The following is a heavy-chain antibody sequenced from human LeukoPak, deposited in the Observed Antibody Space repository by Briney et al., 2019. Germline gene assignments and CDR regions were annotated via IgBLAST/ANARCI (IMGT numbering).Heavy chain of an antibody. CDR1: GYTFTGYY. Sequence: LWASVKVSCKASGYTFTGYYMHWVRQAPGQGLEWMGGIIPIFGTANYAQKFQGRVTITADESTSTAYMELSSLRSEDTAVYYCARGGAYYYYMDVWGKGTTVTISS. CDR3: ARGGAYYYYMDV. D-gene: IGHD2-15*01. V-gene: IGHV1-69*13. CDR2: IIPIFGTA. J-gene: IGHJ6*03.